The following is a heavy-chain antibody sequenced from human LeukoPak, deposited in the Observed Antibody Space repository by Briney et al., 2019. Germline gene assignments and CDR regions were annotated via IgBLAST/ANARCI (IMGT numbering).Heavy chain of an antibody. V-gene: IGHV3-9*01. CDR1: GFTFDDYA. CDR3: AKALYSGSYWGWDVDAFDI. CDR2: IRWNSGSI. Sequence: GGSLRLSCAASGFTFDDYAMHWVRQAPGKGLEWVSGIRWNSGSIGYADSVKGRFTISRDNAKNSLYLQMNSLRAEDTALYYCAKALYSGSYWGWDVDAFDIWGQGTMVTVSS. J-gene: IGHJ3*02. D-gene: IGHD1-26*01.